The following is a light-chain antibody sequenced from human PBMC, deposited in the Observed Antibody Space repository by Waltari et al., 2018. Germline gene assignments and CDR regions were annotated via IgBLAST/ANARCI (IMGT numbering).Light chain of an antibody. J-gene: IGKJ1*01. CDR3: QQYVNYWT. CDR2: GAS. Sequence: DIQMTQSPSTLSASIGDRVTMTCRASQSVNRWLVWYQQKPGKAPELLIYGASSLESGVPSRFSCSGSRKEFTLTISSLQPDDFRTYYCQQYVNYWTFGQGTKVEIK. CDR1: QSVNRW. V-gene: IGKV1-5*03.